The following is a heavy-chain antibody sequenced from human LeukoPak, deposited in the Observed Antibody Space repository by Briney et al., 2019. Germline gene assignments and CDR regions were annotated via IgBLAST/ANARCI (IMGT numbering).Heavy chain of an antibody. CDR3: ARCHYYDSSGLDY. Sequence: GGSLKLSCAASGFTFSSHEMNWVRQAPGRGLEWVSYISSSGSAIYYADSVKGRFTISRDNAKNSLYLQMNSLRAEDTAVYYCARCHYYDSSGLDYWGQGTLVTVSS. CDR2: ISSSGSAI. CDR1: GFTFSSHE. D-gene: IGHD3-22*01. V-gene: IGHV3-48*03. J-gene: IGHJ4*02.